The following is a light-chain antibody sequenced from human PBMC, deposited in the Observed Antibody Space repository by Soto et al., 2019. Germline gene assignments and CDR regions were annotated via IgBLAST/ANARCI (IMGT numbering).Light chain of an antibody. CDR2: GAS. Sequence: IVMTQSPDTLPVSPGERATLSFRASQSVSTNLAWYQHKPGQAPRLLIYGASTRATGIPARFSGSGSGTEFTLTISSLQSEDFAVYYCQQYNSWPRTFGQGTKVDIK. CDR1: QSVSTN. V-gene: IGKV3-15*01. J-gene: IGKJ1*01. CDR3: QQYNSWPRT.